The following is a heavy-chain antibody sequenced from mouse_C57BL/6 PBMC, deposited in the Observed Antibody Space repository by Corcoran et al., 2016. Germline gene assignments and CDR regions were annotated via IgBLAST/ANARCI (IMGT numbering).Heavy chain of an antibody. CDR2: ICPGDGDT. J-gene: IGHJ3*01. D-gene: IGHD2-4*01. CDR1: GYAFSSYW. V-gene: IGHV1-80*01. Sequence: QVQLQQSGAELVKPGASVKISCKASGYAFSSYWRNWVKQRPGKGLEWSGQICPGDGDTNYNGKFKGKATLTAAKSSSTAYMQLSSLTSEDSAVYFCARSYDYDGPWFAYWGQGTLVTFSA. CDR3: ARSYDYDGPWFAY.